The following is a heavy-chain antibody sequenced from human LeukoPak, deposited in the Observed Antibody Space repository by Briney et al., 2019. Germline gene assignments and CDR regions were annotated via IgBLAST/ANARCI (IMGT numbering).Heavy chain of an antibody. V-gene: IGHV1-69*05. D-gene: IGHD1-26*01. CDR3: ARGGPILTYSGSYYPKNFDY. Sequence: GASVKVSCKASGYTFTSYGISWVRQAPGQGLEWMGGIIPIFGTANYAQKFQGRVTITTDESTSTAYMELSSLRSEDTAVYYCARGGPILTYSGSYYPKNFDYWGQGTLVTVSS. CDR2: IIPIFGTA. J-gene: IGHJ4*02. CDR1: GYTFTSYG.